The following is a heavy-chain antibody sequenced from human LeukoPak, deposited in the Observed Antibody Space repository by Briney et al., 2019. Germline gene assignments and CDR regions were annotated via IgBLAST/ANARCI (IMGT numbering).Heavy chain of an antibody. CDR2: FDPEDGET. D-gene: IGHD3-22*01. CDR1: GYTFTGYY. Sequence: GASVKVSCKASGYTFTGYYMHWVRQAPGQGLEWMGGFDPEDGETIYAQKFQGRVTMTEDTSTDTAYMELSSLRSEDTAVYYCATIFRFDSSGYYYWGQGTLVTVSS. V-gene: IGHV1-24*01. J-gene: IGHJ4*02. CDR3: ATIFRFDSSGYYY.